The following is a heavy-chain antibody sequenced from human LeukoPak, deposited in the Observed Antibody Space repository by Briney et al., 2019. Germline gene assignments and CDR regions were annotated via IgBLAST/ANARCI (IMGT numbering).Heavy chain of an antibody. CDR2: INHSGST. Sequence: SETLSLTCAVYGGSFSGYYWTWIRQPPGQGLEWIGEINHSGSTNYNPSLKSRVIISIDTSKNQFSLKLSSVTAADTADYYCARLLPRTGTTAYYFHNDMDVWGKGTTVTISS. CDR3: ARLLPRTGTTAYYFHNDMDV. D-gene: IGHD1-1*01. V-gene: IGHV4-34*01. J-gene: IGHJ6*03. CDR1: GGSFSGYY.